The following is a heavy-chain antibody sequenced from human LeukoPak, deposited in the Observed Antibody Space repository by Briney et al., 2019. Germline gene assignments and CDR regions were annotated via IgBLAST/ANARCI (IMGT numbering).Heavy chain of an antibody. D-gene: IGHD3-9*01. J-gene: IGHJ5*02. V-gene: IGHV1-2*02. CDR1: GYTFTGYY. Sequence: ASVKVSCKASGYTFTGYYMNWVRQAPGQGLEWMGWINSDSGFTKYAQKFQGRVTMTRDTSITTVYMDLTRLTSDDPAVYYCARNFDLKGFDPWGQGNLVTVPS. CDR3: ARNFDLKGFDP. CDR2: INSDSGFT.